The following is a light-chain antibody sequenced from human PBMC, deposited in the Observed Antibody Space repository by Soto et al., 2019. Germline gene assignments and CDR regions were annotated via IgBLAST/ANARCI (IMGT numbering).Light chain of an antibody. J-gene: IGLJ1*01. CDR2: DES. CDR1: NIGSKN. CDR3: QVWDRLTDYL. V-gene: IGLV3-21*02. Sequence: SYELAQPPSVSVAPGQTARITCGGNNIGSKNVHWYQQKSGQAPVLVVYDESDRPSGIPERFSGSNSRDTAALTISRVEAGDEADYYCQVWDRLTDYLLGSAKKVTV.